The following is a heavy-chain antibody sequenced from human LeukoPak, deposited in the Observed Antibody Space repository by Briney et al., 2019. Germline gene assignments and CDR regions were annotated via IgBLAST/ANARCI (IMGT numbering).Heavy chain of an antibody. Sequence: SETPSLTCAVSGGSISSNYWWSWVRQPPGKGLEWIGEIYHSGSTNYNPSLKSRVTISVDKSKNQFSLKLNSVTAADTAVYYCAGRTSDFSSDYWGQGTLVAVSS. CDR1: GGSISSNYW. D-gene: IGHD3-3*01. CDR3: AGRTSDFSSDY. CDR2: IYHSGST. V-gene: IGHV4-4*02. J-gene: IGHJ4*02.